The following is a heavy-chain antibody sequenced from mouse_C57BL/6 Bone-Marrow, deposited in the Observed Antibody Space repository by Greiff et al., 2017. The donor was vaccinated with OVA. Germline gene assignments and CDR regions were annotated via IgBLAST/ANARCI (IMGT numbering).Heavy chain of an antibody. CDR2: IDPSDSET. Sequence: QVQLQQPGAELVRPGSSVKLSCKASGYTFTSYWMHWVKQRPIQGLEWIGNIDPSDSETHYNQKFKDKATLTVDKSSSTAYMQLSSLTSEDSAVYYCARRPDPGWYFDVWGTGTTVTVSS. J-gene: IGHJ1*03. CDR3: ARRPDPGWYFDV. CDR1: GYTFTSYW. V-gene: IGHV1-52*01.